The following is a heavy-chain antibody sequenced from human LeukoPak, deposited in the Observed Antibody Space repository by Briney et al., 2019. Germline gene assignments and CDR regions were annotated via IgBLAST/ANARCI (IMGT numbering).Heavy chain of an antibody. CDR3: ARSSVDTAMVALVHWFDP. V-gene: IGHV1-8*01. J-gene: IGHJ5*02. CDR2: MNPNSGNT. CDR1: GYTFTSYD. D-gene: IGHD5-18*01. Sequence: SVKVSCKASGYTFTSYDINWVRQATGQGLEWMGWMNPNSGNTGYALKFQGRVTMTRNTSISTAYMELSSLRSEDTAVYYCARSSVDTAMVALVHWFDPWGQGTLVTVSS.